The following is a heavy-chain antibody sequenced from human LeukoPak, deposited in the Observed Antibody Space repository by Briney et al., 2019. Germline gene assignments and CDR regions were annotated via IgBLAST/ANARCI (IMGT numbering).Heavy chain of an antibody. D-gene: IGHD5-12*01. CDR2: IYFSGST. V-gene: IGHV4-39*01. CDR1: GASISSRSYY. Sequence: KPSETLSLTCTVSGASISSRSYYWDWIRQPPGKGLDWIGSIYFSGSTYYNPSLNSQVTISVDTSKNQFSLKLISVTAADTAVYYCAGRTVATTGVDYWGQGSLVTVSS. CDR3: AGRTVATTGVDY. J-gene: IGHJ4*02.